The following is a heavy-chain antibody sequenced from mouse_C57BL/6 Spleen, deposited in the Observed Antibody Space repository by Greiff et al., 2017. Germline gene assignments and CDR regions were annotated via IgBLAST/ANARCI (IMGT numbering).Heavy chain of an antibody. Sequence: VKLVESGAELVRPGASVTLSCKASGYTFTDYEMHWVKQTPVHGLEWIGAIDPETGGTAYNQKFKGKAILTADKSSSTAYMELRSLTSEDSAVYYCTRSNYYGSSYDWYFDVWGTGTTVTVSS. CDR2: IDPETGGT. J-gene: IGHJ1*03. V-gene: IGHV1-15*01. D-gene: IGHD1-1*01. CDR3: TRSNYYGSSYDWYFDV. CDR1: GYTFTDYE.